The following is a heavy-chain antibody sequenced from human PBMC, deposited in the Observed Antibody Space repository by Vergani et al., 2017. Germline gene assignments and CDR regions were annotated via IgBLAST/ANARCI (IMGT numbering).Heavy chain of an antibody. D-gene: IGHD1-1*01. V-gene: IGHV3-30*02. J-gene: IGHJ6*02. CDR3: AKGTAYYYYGMDV. Sequence: QVHLVESGGGVVQPGGSLRLSCAASGFTFSSYGMHWVRQAPGKGLEWVAFIRYDGSNKYYADSVKGRFTISRDNSKNTLYLQMNSLRAEDTAVYYCAKGTAYYYYGMDVWGQGTTVTVSS. CDR1: GFTFSSYG. CDR2: IRYDGSNK.